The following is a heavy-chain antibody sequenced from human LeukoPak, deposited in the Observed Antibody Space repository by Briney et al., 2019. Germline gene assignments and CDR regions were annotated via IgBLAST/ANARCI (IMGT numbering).Heavy chain of an antibody. V-gene: IGHV3-7*01. CDR3: ARDGRDGFIDY. D-gene: IGHD5-24*01. Sequence: GGSLRLSCAASGFTFSSYWMSWVCQAPGKGLEWVANLNEDGTKKYYVESVKGRFTISRDNAKNSLYLQMDSLRDEDTAVYYCARDGRDGFIDYWGQGTLVTVSS. J-gene: IGHJ4*02. CDR2: LNEDGTKK. CDR1: GFTFSSYW.